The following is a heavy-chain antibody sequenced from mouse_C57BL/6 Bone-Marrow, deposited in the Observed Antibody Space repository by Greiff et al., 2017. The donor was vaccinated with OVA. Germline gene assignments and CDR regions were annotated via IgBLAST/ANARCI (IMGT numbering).Heavy chain of an antibody. CDR1: GFTFSDYG. CDR2: ISSGSSTI. Sequence: EVQVVESGGGLVKPGGSLKLSCAASGFTFSDYGMHWVRQAPEKGLEWVAYISSGSSTIYYADTVKGRFTISRDNAKNTLFLQMTSLRSEDTAMYCCASTTVVARDYAMDYWGQGTSVTVSS. D-gene: IGHD1-1*01. CDR3: ASTTVVARDYAMDY. J-gene: IGHJ4*01. V-gene: IGHV5-17*01.